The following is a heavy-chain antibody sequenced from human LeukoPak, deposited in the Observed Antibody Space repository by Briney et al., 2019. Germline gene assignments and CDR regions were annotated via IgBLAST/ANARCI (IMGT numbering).Heavy chain of an antibody. J-gene: IGHJ4*02. CDR3: ARDTAGSLDF. CDR2: IKQDGSTK. Sequence: GGSLRLSCAASGFTFTNSWMAWVRQAPGKGLEWVANIKQDGSTKHYADSLKGRFTISRDNPKNSLYLQMNSLRADDTAVYYCARDTAGSLDFWGQGILVTVAS. D-gene: IGHD1-26*01. V-gene: IGHV3-7*01. CDR1: GFTFTNSW.